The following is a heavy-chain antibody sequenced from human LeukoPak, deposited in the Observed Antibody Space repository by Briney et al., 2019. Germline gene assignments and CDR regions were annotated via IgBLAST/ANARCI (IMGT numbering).Heavy chain of an antibody. D-gene: IGHD5-12*01. Sequence: GGSLRLSCAASGFTFSSYGMHWVRQAPGKGLEWVAVISYDGSNKYYADSVKGRFTISRDNSKNTLYLQMNSLRAEDTAVYYCAKDGLPSGYDSESYFYYMDVWGTGTTVTVSS. CDR1: GFTFSSYG. J-gene: IGHJ6*03. CDR2: ISYDGSNK. CDR3: AKDGLPSGYDSESYFYYMDV. V-gene: IGHV3-30*18.